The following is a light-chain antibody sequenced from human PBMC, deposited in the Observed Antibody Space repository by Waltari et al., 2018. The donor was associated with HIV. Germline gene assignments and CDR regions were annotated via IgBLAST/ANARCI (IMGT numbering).Light chain of an antibody. CDR1: SSDVGGYKY. Sequence: QSALTQPPSASGSPGQSVTISCTGISSDVGGYKYVSWYQHHPGKAPKLMIYEDNRRPSGVPDRFSGSKSGNTASRTVSGLQADDEADYYCSSYAGTNRLFGGGTKLTVL. V-gene: IGLV2-8*01. CDR3: SSYAGTNRL. J-gene: IGLJ2*01. CDR2: EDN.